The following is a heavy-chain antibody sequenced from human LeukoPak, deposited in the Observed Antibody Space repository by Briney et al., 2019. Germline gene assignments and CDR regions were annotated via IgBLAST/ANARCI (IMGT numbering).Heavy chain of an antibody. CDR2: IDHSGIT. Sequence: SETLSLTCAVYGGSFSDYYWSSIRQTPGRGLEWIGDIDHSGITNSNPSLKSRVTISVDTSKNQFSLKLSSVTAADTAVYYCARHQNQYAAFDIWGQGTVVTVSS. D-gene: IGHD1-14*01. V-gene: IGHV4-34*01. CDR3: ARHQNQYAAFDI. CDR1: GGSFSDYY. J-gene: IGHJ3*02.